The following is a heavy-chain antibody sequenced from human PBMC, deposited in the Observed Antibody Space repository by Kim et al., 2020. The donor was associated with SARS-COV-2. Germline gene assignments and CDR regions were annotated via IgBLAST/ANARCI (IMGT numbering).Heavy chain of an antibody. J-gene: IGHJ5*02. CDR1: GFTFSSYA. V-gene: IGHV3-30*04. CDR3: ARGMGRKPDYANWFDP. CDR2: ISYDGSNK. Sequence: GGSLRLSCAASGFTFSSYAMHWVRQAPGKGLEWVAVISYDGSNKYYADSVKGRFTISRDNSKNTLYLQMNSLRAEDTAVYYCARGMGRKPDYANWFDPWGQGTLVTVSS. D-gene: IGHD4-17*01.